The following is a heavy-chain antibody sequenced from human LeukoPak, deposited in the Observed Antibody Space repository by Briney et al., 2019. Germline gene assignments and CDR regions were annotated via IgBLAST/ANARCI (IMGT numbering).Heavy chain of an antibody. D-gene: IGHD5-18*01. CDR3: ARDMWGRALQLWPINFDY. CDR1: GYTFTSYD. CDR2: INPNSGGT. J-gene: IGHJ4*02. Sequence: ASVKVSCKASGYTFTSYDINWVRQATGQGLEWMGWINPNSGGTNYAQKFQGRVTMTRDTSISTAYMELSRLRSDDTAVYYCARDMWGRALQLWPINFDYWGQGTLVTVSS. V-gene: IGHV1-2*02.